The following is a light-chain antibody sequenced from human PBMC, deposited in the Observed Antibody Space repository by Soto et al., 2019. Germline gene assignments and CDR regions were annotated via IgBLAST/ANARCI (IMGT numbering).Light chain of an antibody. CDR1: QGISSY. Sequence: DIQLTQSPSFLSASVGDRVTITCRASQGISSYLGWYQQKPGKAPKLLIFAASTLQSGGPSRFSGSGSGTEFTLTISSLQPEDFATYYCQQLNSYPITFGQGTRLEIK. CDR3: QQLNSYPIT. V-gene: IGKV1-9*01. CDR2: AAS. J-gene: IGKJ5*01.